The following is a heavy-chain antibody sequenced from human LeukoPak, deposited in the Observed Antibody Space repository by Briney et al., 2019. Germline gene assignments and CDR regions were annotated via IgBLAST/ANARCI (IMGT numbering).Heavy chain of an antibody. CDR3: ARDIVGAASWVDFDY. D-gene: IGHD1-26*01. J-gene: IGHJ4*02. CDR2: IKYDGSEN. CDR1: GFTFSSYW. V-gene: IGHV3-7*01. Sequence: WGTLTLSCAASGFTFSSYWMSWVRQAPGKGLEWVANIKYDGSENYYVDSVKGRSTISRDNAKNSLYLHMNSLRAEDTAVYYCARDIVGAASWVDFDYWGQGTLVTVSS.